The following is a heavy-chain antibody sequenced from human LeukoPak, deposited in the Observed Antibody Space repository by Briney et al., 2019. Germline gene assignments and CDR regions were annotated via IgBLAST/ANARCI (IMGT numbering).Heavy chain of an antibody. Sequence: GGSLRLSCAASGFTFSSYAMSWVRQAPGRGLDWVATIKQDGILKHYVDSVKGRFTISRDNAANSLYLHMDNLRVEDTAVYYCARLGGETTRFDLWGQGALVTVSS. CDR3: ARLGGETTRFDL. J-gene: IGHJ5*02. CDR1: GFTFSSYA. D-gene: IGHD3-16*01. V-gene: IGHV3-7*01. CDR2: IKQDGILK.